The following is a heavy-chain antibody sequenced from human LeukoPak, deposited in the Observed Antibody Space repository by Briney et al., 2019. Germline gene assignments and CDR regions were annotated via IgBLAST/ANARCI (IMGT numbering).Heavy chain of an antibody. CDR3: ARQYCGGDCYSPDPYNWFDP. V-gene: IGHV5-51*01. D-gene: IGHD2-21*02. CDR2: IYPGDSYT. CDR1: GYSFTSYW. Sequence: GDSLKISCKGSGYSFTSYWIGWVRQMPGKGLEWMGIIYPGDSYTRYSPSFQGQVTISADKSISTAYLQWSSLKASDTAMYYCARQYCGGDCYSPDPYNWFDPWGQGTLVTVSS. J-gene: IGHJ5*02.